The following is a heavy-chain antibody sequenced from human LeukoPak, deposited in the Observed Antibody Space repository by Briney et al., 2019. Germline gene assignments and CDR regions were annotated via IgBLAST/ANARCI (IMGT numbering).Heavy chain of an antibody. CDR3: AGRALKEVEMATIWFRRGGPLDAFDI. CDR2: INHSGST. J-gene: IGHJ3*02. Sequence: PSETLSLTCAVYGGSFSGYYWSWIRQPPGKGLEWIGEINHSGSTNYNPSLKSRVTISVDTSKNQFSLKLSSVTAADTAVYYCAGRALKEVEMATIWFRRGGPLDAFDIWGQGTMVTVSS. V-gene: IGHV4-34*01. D-gene: IGHD5-24*01. CDR1: GGSFSGYY.